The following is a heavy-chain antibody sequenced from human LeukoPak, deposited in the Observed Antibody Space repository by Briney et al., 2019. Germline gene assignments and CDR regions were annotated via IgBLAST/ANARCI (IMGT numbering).Heavy chain of an antibody. CDR1: GFTFSDYS. V-gene: IGHV3-21*01. CDR2: ISSSSDYI. Sequence: GGSLRLSCPASGFTFSDYSMSWVRQAPGKGLEGVSSISSSSDYIYYADSVKGRFTISRDNARNALYLQMNSLRAEDTAVYYCARSRSVSNYKGMDVWGQGTTVTVSS. J-gene: IGHJ6*02. CDR3: ARSRSVSNYKGMDV. D-gene: IGHD5/OR15-5a*01.